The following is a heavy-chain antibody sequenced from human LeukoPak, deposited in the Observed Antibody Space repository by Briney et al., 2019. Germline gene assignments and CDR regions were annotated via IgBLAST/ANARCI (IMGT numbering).Heavy chain of an antibody. CDR1: GFTFSSYA. D-gene: IGHD2-21*01. CDR3: AKFLPTHIVVANYYFDY. CDR2: ISGSGGST. Sequence: PGGSLGLSCAASGFTFSSYAMSWVRQAPGKGLEWVSAISGSGGSTYYADSVKGRFTISRDNSKNTLYLQMNSLRAEDTAVYYCAKFLPTHIVVANYYFDYWGQGTLVIVSS. V-gene: IGHV3-23*01. J-gene: IGHJ4*02.